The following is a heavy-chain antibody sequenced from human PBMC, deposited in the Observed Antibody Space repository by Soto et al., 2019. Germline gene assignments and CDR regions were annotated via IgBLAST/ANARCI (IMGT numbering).Heavy chain of an antibody. CDR2: IYFNGNT. Sequence: SETLSLTCPVSAASFSKYYWTWIRQPPGKGLEWIGYIYFNGNTNYNPSLKRRVTISVDTSKKQISLNLTSVTDADTAVYFCASVTFGGVVLAHWGQGTLVT. D-gene: IGHD3-16*01. CDR3: ASVTFGGVVLAH. J-gene: IGHJ4*02. CDR1: AASFSKYY. V-gene: IGHV4-59*13.